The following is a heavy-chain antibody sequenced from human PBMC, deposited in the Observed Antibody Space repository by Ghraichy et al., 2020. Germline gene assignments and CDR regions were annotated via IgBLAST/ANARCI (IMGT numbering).Heavy chain of an antibody. V-gene: IGHV3-7*03. CDR2: IKRDGSQK. Sequence: LSLTCAASGFTFGNYWMSWVRQAPGKGLEWVANIKRDGSQKYYVGSLKGRFTISRDNAKNSLYLQMSSLRAGDTAVYYCARDSGDWTLDYWGQGTLVTVSS. CDR1: GFTFGNYW. J-gene: IGHJ4*02. D-gene: IGHD2-21*02. CDR3: ARDSGDWTLDY.